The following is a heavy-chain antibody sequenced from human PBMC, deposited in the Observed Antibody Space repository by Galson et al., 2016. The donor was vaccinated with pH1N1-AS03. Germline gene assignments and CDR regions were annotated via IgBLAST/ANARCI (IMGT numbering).Heavy chain of an antibody. J-gene: IGHJ6*02. CDR2: IGKGSGII. Sequence: SLRLSCAASGFTFSSYRMNWVRHAPGKGLEWVSYIGKGSGIIYYADSVRGRFTISRDDVNNSLYLQMHSLRDEDTAVYYCARQYNGNDPSYPYGLDVCGQGTTVIVYS. D-gene: IGHD5-12*01. CDR1: GFTFSSYR. V-gene: IGHV3-48*02. CDR3: ARQYNGNDPSYPYGLDV.